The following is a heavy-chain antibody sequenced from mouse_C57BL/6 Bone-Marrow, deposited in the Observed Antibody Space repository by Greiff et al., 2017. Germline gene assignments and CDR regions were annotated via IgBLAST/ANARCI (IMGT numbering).Heavy chain of an antibody. CDR1: GFNFKNTY. V-gene: IGHV14-3*01. Sequence: VQLQQSVAELVRPGASVKLSCTASGFNFKNTYMHWVKQRPEQGLEWIGRIDPANGNTKYAPKFQGKATLTADTSSTTAYLQLSSLTSEDTAIYYCAREGACYWYFDVWGTGTTVTVSS. CDR3: AREGACYWYFDV. D-gene: IGHD3-3*01. CDR2: IDPANGNT. J-gene: IGHJ1*03.